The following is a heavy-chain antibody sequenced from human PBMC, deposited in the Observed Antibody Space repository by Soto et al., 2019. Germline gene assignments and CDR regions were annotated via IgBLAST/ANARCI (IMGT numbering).Heavy chain of an antibody. J-gene: IGHJ3*02. CDR2: MKEDGSEE. Sequence: EVQLVESGGGLVQPGGSLRLSCGASGFTFSTYWMSWVRQAPGKGLEWVANMKEDGSEENYVDSVKGRFTISRDNAKNSLYLQMNSLRVEDTALYYCARDRGYSTFDIWGQGTMVTVSS. CDR1: GFTFSTYW. CDR3: ARDRGYSTFDI. D-gene: IGHD1-26*01. V-gene: IGHV3-7*01.